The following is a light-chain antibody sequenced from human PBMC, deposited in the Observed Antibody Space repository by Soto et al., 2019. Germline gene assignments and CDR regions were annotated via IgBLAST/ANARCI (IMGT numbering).Light chain of an antibody. CDR3: SSYTRSDTRV. CDR1: SSDVGGYNY. Sequence: QSALTQPASVSGSPGQSITISCTGTSSDVGGYNYVSWFQQHPGKAPKLMIYEVSNRPSGVSNRFSRSKSGNTASLTISGLQPEDEAHYYCSSYTRSDTRVFGVGTKLTVL. CDR2: EVS. J-gene: IGLJ2*01. V-gene: IGLV2-14*01.